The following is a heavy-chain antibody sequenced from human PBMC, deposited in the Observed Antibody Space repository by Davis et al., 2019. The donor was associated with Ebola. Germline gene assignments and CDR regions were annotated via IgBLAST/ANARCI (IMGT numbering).Heavy chain of an antibody. D-gene: IGHD5-12*01. CDR1: GFTFSDYY. Sequence: PGGSLRLSCAASGFTFSDYYMSWIRQAPGKGLEWVSYISSSSTYTNYADSVKGRFTISRDNAKNSLYLQMNSLRAEDTAVYYCVREGGHSGYVQRGYYFDSWGQGTLVTVSS. V-gene: IGHV3-11*06. J-gene: IGHJ4*02. CDR2: ISSSSTYT. CDR3: VREGGHSGYVQRGYYFDS.